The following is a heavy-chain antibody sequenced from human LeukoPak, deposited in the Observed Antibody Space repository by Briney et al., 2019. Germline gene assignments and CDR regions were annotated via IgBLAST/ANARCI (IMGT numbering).Heavy chain of an antibody. V-gene: IGHV3-33*01. CDR2: IWYDGSNK. D-gene: IGHD3-22*01. CDR3: ARETYYYDSSGYSLDY. CDR1: GFTFSSYG. J-gene: IGHJ4*02. Sequence: PGGSLRLSCAASGFTFSSYGMHWVRQAPGKGLEWVAVIWYDGSNKYYADSVKGRFTISRDNSKNTLYLQMNSLRAEDTAVYYCARETYYYDSSGYSLDYWGQGTLVTVSS.